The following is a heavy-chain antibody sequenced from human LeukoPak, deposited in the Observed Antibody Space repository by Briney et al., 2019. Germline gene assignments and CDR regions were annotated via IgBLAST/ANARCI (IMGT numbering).Heavy chain of an antibody. J-gene: IGHJ1*01. D-gene: IGHD3-22*01. CDR2: IKSDGKT. Sequence: PGGSLRLSCEASGFTFSRYWMHWVRQAPGKGLGWVSRIKSDGKTNYADSVKGRFTISRDNAKNTVSLQMDSLRAEDTGVYYCARAPSEVGGYYRKYFRHWGQSTLVTAYS. V-gene: IGHV3-74*01. CDR1: GFTFSRYW. CDR3: ARAPSEVGGYYRKYFRH.